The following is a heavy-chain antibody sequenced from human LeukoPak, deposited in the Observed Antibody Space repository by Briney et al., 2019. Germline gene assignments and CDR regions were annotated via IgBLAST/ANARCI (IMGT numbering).Heavy chain of an antibody. CDR1: GFTFSNYN. D-gene: IGHD6-25*01. V-gene: IGHV3-21*04. Sequence: GSLRLSCATSGFTFSNYNMNWVRQAPGKGLEWVSTISSSGRYIYYAESVKGRFIISRDNTNSSLFLQMNSLRAEDTAVYYCAKDLWGSSGYWGQGTLVTVSS. J-gene: IGHJ4*02. CDR3: AKDLWGSSGY. CDR2: ISSSGRYI.